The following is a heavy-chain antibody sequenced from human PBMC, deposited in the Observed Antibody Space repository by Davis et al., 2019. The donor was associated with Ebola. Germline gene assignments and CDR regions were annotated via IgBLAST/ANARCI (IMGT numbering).Heavy chain of an antibody. CDR3: AELHSSASHI. CDR2: ITSGDGA. CDR1: GFTFSSYT. Sequence: PGGSLRLSCAASGFTFSSYTLNWVRLVPGKGLEWVSSITSGDGAHYAGSVKGRFTISRDNSKDTLFLEMNSLRAEDTALYYCAELHSSASHIWGQGTLVTVSP. J-gene: IGHJ4*02. D-gene: IGHD6-6*01. V-gene: IGHV3-23*01.